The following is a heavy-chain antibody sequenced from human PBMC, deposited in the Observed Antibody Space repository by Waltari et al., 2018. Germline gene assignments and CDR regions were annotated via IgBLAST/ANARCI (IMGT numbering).Heavy chain of an antibody. CDR3: AGPWGYYSDDGHYLDY. J-gene: IGHJ4*02. D-gene: IGHD3-22*01. CDR2: ISSDSVSK. CDR1: GLTFGPYA. V-gene: IGHV3-30*15. Sequence: QVQLVESGGGVVQPGTSLRLSCTVSGLTFGPYAMHWVRQAPGKGLEWLAIISSDSVSKFYAESVNGRFTISRDNSKNTMYLEMSALTLEDTAVYYCAGPWGYYSDDGHYLDYWGPGTQVFVSP.